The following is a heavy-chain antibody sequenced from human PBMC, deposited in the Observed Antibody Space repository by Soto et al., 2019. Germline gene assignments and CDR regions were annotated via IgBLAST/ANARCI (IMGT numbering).Heavy chain of an antibody. Sequence: ASVKVSCKASGYTFTSLDINWVRQASGQGLEWMGWMNPNSDTGFAQKFQGRVTLTRDTSINTVYMELSSLRFEDTAVYYCARYQEAAGFTSWGKGTPVTVSS. CDR1: GYTFTSLD. V-gene: IGHV1-8*01. CDR3: ARYQEAAGFTS. D-gene: IGHD6-25*01. J-gene: IGHJ5*02. CDR2: MNPNSDT.